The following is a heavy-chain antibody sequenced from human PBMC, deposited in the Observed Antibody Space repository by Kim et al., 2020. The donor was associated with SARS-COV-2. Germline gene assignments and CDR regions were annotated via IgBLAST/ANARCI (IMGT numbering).Heavy chain of an antibody. CDR1: GFTFSTCG. V-gene: IGHV3-30*18. J-gene: IGHJ6*02. D-gene: IGHD2-2*01. CDR2: ISYDGSNE. Sequence: GGSLRLSCAASGFTFSTCGMHWVRQAPGKGLEWVAAISYDGSNEFYADSVKGRFTISRDKSENRLFLKMDSLRAEDTAVYFCAKGANIVVPSYYYGIDVWGQGAPVTVSS. CDR3: AKGANIVVPSYYYGIDV.